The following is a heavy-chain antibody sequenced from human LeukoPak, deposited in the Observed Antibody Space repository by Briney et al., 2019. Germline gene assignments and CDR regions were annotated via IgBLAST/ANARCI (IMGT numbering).Heavy chain of an antibody. J-gene: IGHJ4*02. CDR3: ARDNYYDSSGYPYYFDY. CDR2: IIPIFGTA. Sequence: SVKVSCKASGGTFSSYAISWVRQAPGQGLEWMGGIIPIFGTANYAQKFQGRVTITADESTSTAYMELSNLRSEDTAVYYCARDNYYDSSGYPYYFDYWGQGTLVTVSS. D-gene: IGHD3-22*01. CDR1: GGTFSSYA. V-gene: IGHV1-69*01.